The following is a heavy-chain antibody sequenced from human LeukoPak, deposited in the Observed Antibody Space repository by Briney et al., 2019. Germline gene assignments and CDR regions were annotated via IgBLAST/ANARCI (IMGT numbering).Heavy chain of an antibody. J-gene: IGHJ5*02. D-gene: IGHD3-3*01. CDR3: AKDSDYDFWSGYSPNWFDP. CDR1: GFTFSSYG. Sequence: GGSLRLSCAVSGFTFSSYGMHWVRQAPGKGLEWVAVISYDGSNKYYADSVKGRFTISRDNSKNTLYLQMNSLRAEDTAVYYCAKDSDYDFWSGYSPNWFDPWGQGTLVTVSS. V-gene: IGHV3-30*18. CDR2: ISYDGSNK.